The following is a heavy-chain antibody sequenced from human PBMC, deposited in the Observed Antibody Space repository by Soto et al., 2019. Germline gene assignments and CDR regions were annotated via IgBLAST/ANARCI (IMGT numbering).Heavy chain of an antibody. D-gene: IGHD3-16*02. CDR2: ISPYNGKT. J-gene: IGHJ4*02. CDR1: GYTFTTHG. CDR3: ARVDDYVWGSFRP. V-gene: IGHV1-18*04. Sequence: EASVKVSCKASGYTFTTHGIRWVRQAPGQGLEWMGWISPYNGKTTYAQKVQGRVTMTTDTSTSTAYMELRGLRSDDTAVYYCARVDDYVWGSFRPWGQGTQVTVSS.